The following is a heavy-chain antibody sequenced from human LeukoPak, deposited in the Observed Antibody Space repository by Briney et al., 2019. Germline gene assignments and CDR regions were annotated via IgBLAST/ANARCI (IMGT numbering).Heavy chain of an antibody. J-gene: IGHJ4*02. CDR2: IAGSGGTT. V-gene: IGHV3-23*01. CDR1: GLTFSNYA. D-gene: IGHD3-10*01. Sequence: GGSLRLSCAASGLTFSNYAMSWVRQAPGKGLEWVSAIAGSGGTTDPADSVKGRFTISRDNSKNTLYLQMNSLRAEDTAVYYCGKDRGGGFDYWGQGTLVTVSS. CDR3: GKDRGGGFDY.